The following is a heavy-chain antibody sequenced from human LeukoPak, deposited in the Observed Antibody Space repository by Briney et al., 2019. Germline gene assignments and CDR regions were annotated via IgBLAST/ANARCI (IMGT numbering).Heavy chain of an antibody. CDR3: ARDAYCSSTSCKEYFDL. D-gene: IGHD2-2*01. Sequence: GGSLRLSCAASGFTFSSYTMNWVRQAPGKGLEWVSSISSRSNYIYYADSVKGRFTISSDNAKNSLYLQMNSLRAEDPAVYYCARDAYCSSTSCKEYFDLWGRGTLVTVSS. CDR1: GFTFSSYT. CDR2: ISSRSNYI. V-gene: IGHV3-21*01. J-gene: IGHJ2*01.